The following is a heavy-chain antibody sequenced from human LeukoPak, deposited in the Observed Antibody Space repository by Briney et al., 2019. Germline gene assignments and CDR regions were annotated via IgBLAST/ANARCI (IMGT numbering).Heavy chain of an antibody. V-gene: IGHV3-30*02. D-gene: IGHD6-19*01. J-gene: IGHJ4*02. Sequence: GESLKISCAASGFTFSSYGMHWVRQAPGKGLEWVAFIRYDGSNKYYADSVKGRFTISRDNSKNTLYLQMNSLRAEDTAVYYCAKASGGPVDYWGQGTLVTVSS. CDR1: GFTFSSYG. CDR3: AKASGGPVDY. CDR2: IRYDGSNK.